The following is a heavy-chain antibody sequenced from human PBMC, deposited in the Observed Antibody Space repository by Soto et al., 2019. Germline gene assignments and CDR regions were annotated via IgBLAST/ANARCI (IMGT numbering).Heavy chain of an antibody. CDR2: IYYSGST. V-gene: IGHV4-59*01. D-gene: IGHD3-3*01. J-gene: IGHJ4*02. CDR1: GGSISSYY. Sequence: QVQLQESGPGLVKPSETLSLTCTVSGGSISSYYWSWIRQPPGKGLEWIGYIYYSGSTNYNPSLKSRVTISVETSKNQFSLKLSSVTAADTAVYYCARVGGIPLYDFWSGYYSGPSYFDYWGQGTLVTVSS. CDR3: ARVGGIPLYDFWSGYYSGPSYFDY.